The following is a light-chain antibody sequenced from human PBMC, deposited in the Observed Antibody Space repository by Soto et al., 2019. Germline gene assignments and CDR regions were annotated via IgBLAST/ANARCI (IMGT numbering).Light chain of an antibody. CDR1: QSVSRY. Sequence: EIVLTQSPATLSLSTGERATLSCRASQSVSRYLALYQQKPGQAPRRLIYDASTRATGIPARLSGSGSGTHFPLPIRSLQPEDFAVYYCQQRSNWPWTFGQGTKV. CDR3: QQRSNWPWT. J-gene: IGKJ1*01. CDR2: DAS. V-gene: IGKV3-11*01.